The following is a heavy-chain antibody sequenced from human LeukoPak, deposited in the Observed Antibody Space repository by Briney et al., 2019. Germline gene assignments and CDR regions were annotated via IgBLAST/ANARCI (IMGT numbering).Heavy chain of an antibody. V-gene: IGHV3-23*01. CDR1: GFTFSSYA. D-gene: IGHD3-9*01. CDR2: ISSSGIST. CDR3: AKGGTRLRYFDWLSDYFDY. Sequence: PGGSLRLSCAATGFTFSSYAMSSVRQAPGKGLEWVSAISSSGISTYYADSVKGRFTISRDNSKNTLYLQMNSLRAEDTAVYYCAKGGTRLRYFDWLSDYFDYWGQGTLVTVSS. J-gene: IGHJ4*02.